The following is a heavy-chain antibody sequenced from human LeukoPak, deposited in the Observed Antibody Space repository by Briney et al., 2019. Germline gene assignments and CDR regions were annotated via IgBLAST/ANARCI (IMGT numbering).Heavy chain of an antibody. D-gene: IGHD3-10*01. CDR1: GFTFSSYS. CDR3: ARKSGDLDY. CDR2: ISVSASPM. V-gene: IGHV3-48*04. J-gene: IGHJ4*02. Sequence: GGSLRLSCAASGFTFSSYSMNWVRQAPGKGLEWVSYISVSASPMYYADSVKGRFTISRDNAKNSLYLQMNGLRAEDTAVYYCARKSGDLDYWGQGTLVTVSS.